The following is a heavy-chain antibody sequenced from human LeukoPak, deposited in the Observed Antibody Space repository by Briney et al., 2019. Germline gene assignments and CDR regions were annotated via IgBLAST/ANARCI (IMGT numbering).Heavy chain of an antibody. CDR3: ARGGHVLRFLEWLFDY. V-gene: IGHV1-2*02. CDR1: GYTFTSYG. D-gene: IGHD3-3*01. J-gene: IGHJ4*02. CDR2: INPNSGGT. Sequence: GASVKVSCKASGYTFTSYGISWVRQAPGQGLEWMGWINPNSGGTNYAQKFQGRVTMTRDTSISTAYMELSRLRSDDTAVYYCARGGHVLRFLEWLFDYWGQGTLVTVSS.